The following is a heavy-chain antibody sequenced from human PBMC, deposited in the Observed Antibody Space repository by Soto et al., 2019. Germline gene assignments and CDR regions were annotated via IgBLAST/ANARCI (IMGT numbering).Heavy chain of an antibody. CDR1: GYTFTGYY. D-gene: IGHD4-17*01. V-gene: IGHV1-2*02. J-gene: IGHJ5*02. Sequence: ASVKVSCKASGYTFTGYYMHWVRQAPGQGLEWMGWINPNSGGTNYAQKFQGRVTMTRDTSISTAYMELSRLRSDDTAVYYCARGEKIRSNWFDTWGQGTLVTVSS. CDR3: ARGEKIRSNWFDT. CDR2: INPNSGGT.